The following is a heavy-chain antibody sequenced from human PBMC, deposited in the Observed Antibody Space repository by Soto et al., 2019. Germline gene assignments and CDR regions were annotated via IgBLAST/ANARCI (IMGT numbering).Heavy chain of an antibody. J-gene: IGHJ4*02. CDR2: IGTAGDT. V-gene: IGHV3-13*01. CDR1: GFIFSTYD. CDR3: ARSQRGPVDY. Sequence: SLILSCAASGFIFSTYDMHWVRQATGKGLEWVSTIGTAGDTYYPDSVKGRFTISRENAKNSLYLQMNSLRAGDTAVYYCARSQRGPVDYWGQGTLVTVSS.